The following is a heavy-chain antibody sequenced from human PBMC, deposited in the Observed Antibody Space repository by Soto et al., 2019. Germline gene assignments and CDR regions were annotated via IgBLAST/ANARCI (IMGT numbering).Heavy chain of an antibody. CDR1: GYTFTSYD. CDR2: MNPNSGNT. V-gene: IGHV1-8*01. Sequence: QVQLVQSGAEVKKPGASVKVSCKASGYTFTSYDINWVRQATGQGLEWMGWMNPNSGNTGYAQKFQGRVTMTRNTSISTAYMELTSLRSEDTAVYYCASWGDDYCTNGVFTCMDGWCQGTTVTVSS. J-gene: IGHJ6*02. CDR3: ASWGDDYCTNGVFTCMDG. D-gene: IGHD2-8*01.